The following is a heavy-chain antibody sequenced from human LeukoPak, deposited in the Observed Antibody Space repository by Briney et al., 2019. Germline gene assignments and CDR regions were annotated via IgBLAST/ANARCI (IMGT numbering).Heavy chain of an antibody. Sequence: SETLSLTCTVSGGSISSYYWSWIRQPPGKGLEWIGSIYYSGSTYYDPSLKSRVTMSVDTSKNQFSLKLSSVTAADTAVYYCARDVREDFFGVVNDAFDIWGQGTMVTVSS. J-gene: IGHJ3*02. CDR3: ARDVREDFFGVVNDAFDI. CDR2: IYYSGST. D-gene: IGHD3-3*01. V-gene: IGHV4-59*12. CDR1: GGSISSYY.